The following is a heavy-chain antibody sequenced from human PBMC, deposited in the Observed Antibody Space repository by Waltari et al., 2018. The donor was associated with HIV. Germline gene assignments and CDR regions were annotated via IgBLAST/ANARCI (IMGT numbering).Heavy chain of an antibody. CDR3: SRDTFGKYDY. Sequence: EVQLVQSGGGLIKPGGSLRLSCAASGFSVSSYWMHWVRQTPGKGLVWVSRINIDGSRIDYADSVRGRFTISRDSAKNTLSLQMNSLTEEDTAVYYCSRDTFGKYDYWGQGTLVTVSS. J-gene: IGHJ4*02. CDR2: INIDGSRI. CDR1: GFSVSSYW. V-gene: IGHV3-74*01. D-gene: IGHD3-10*01.